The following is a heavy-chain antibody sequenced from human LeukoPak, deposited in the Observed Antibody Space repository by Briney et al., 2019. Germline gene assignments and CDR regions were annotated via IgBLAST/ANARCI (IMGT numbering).Heavy chain of an antibody. D-gene: IGHD2-15*01. Sequence: PGRSRSLSCAVSGFTSSIFWVHWVRQVPGKGLVWVSCIHSEGSSTSYGDSVKGRFTITRDNAKNTLFLQMNSLRAEDRAVYYCARDSRDCRGGSCYPDYWGQGTLVTVSS. CDR2: IHSEGSST. CDR1: GFTSSIFW. CDR3: ARDSRDCRGGSCYPDY. V-gene: IGHV3-74*01. J-gene: IGHJ4*02.